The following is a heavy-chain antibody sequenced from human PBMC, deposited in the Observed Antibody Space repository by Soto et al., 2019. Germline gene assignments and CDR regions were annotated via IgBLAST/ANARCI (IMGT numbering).Heavy chain of an antibody. J-gene: IGHJ6*02. V-gene: IGHV3-23*01. CDR3: AKGVNYYDSSGYYSYYYIGMDV. D-gene: IGHD3-22*01. CDR2: ISGSGGST. Sequence: GGSLRLSCAASGFTFNTYAMSWVRQAPGKGLEWVSAISGSGGSTYYADSVKGRFTISRDNSKSTVYLQMNSLRAEDTAVYYCAKGVNYYDSSGYYSYYYIGMDVWGQGTTVTVSS. CDR1: GFTFNTYA.